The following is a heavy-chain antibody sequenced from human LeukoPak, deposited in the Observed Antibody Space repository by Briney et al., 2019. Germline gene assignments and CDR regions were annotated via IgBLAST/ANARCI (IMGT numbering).Heavy chain of an antibody. D-gene: IGHD6-13*01. J-gene: IGHJ5*02. CDR3: ARAVYGYSSSNWFDP. CDR2: INPSGGST. V-gene: IGHV1-46*01. CDR1: GYTFTSYY. Sequence: ASVKVSCKASGYTFTSYYMHWVRQAPGQGLEWMGIINPSGGSTSYAQKFQGRVTITRNTSISTAYMELSSLRSEDTAVYYCARAVYGYSSSNWFDPWGQGTLVTVSS.